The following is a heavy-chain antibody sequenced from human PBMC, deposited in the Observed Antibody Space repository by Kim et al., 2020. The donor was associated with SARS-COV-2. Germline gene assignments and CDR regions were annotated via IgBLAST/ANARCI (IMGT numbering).Heavy chain of an antibody. CDR1: GFTFSTSP. J-gene: IGHJ4*02. Sequence: GGSLRLSCAASGFTFSTSPMSWVRQAPGKGLEWVSTIDGRGTTTYYPGSVKGRFTISRDNSKNTLYLQMNSLRAEDTAVYFCAKSGQLDYWGQGTLVTVSS. CDR2: IDGRGTTT. V-gene: IGHV3-23*01. CDR3: AKSGQLDY. D-gene: IGHD5-12*01.